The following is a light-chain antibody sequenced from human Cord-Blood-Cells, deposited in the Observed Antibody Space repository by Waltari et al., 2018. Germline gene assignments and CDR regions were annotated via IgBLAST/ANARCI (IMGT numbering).Light chain of an antibody. V-gene: IGKV3-20*01. CDR3: QQYGSSPRT. Sequence: EIVLTQSPGTLSLSPGERATLSCRASQSVSSSYLAWYQQKPGQAPRLRIYCASSRATGIPDRFSGSGSGTDFTLTISRLEPEDFAVYYCQQYGSSPRTFGQGTKVEIK. CDR1: QSVSSSY. J-gene: IGKJ1*01. CDR2: CAS.